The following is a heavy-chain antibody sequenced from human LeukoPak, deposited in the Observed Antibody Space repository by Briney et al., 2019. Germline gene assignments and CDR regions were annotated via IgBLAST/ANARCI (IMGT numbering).Heavy chain of an antibody. CDR1: GFTFSSYS. J-gene: IGHJ3*02. Sequence: GGSLRLSCAASGFTFSSYSMNWVRQAPGKALEWVSSISSSSSYIYYADSVKGRFTISRDNAKNSLYLQMNSLRAEDTAVYYCARLNCSSTSCYLGAFDIWGQGTMVTVSS. V-gene: IGHV3-21*01. D-gene: IGHD2-2*01. CDR3: ARLNCSSTSCYLGAFDI. CDR2: ISSSSSYI.